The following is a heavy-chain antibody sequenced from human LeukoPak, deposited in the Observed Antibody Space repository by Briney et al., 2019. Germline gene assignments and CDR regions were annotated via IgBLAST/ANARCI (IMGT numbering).Heavy chain of an antibody. D-gene: IGHD2-21*01. CDR3: AKSGDVLTVIGIYFDS. CDR1: GFTFSSYV. V-gene: IGHV3-30-3*02. Sequence: GGSLRLSCAASGFTFSSYVMHWVRQAPGKGLEWVAVISYDGSNKYYADSVKGRFTISRDNSKNTLFLQMDSLRAEDTATYYCAKSGDVLTVIGIYFDSWGQGTLVTVSS. J-gene: IGHJ4*02. CDR2: ISYDGSNK.